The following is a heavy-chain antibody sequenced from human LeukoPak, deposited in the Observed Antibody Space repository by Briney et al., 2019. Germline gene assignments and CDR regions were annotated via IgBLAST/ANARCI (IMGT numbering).Heavy chain of an antibody. V-gene: IGHV3-74*01. J-gene: IGHJ4*02. Sequence: GGSLRLSCAASGFTSSSYWMHWVRQAPGKGLVWVSRMNRDDSSATYADSVKGRFTISRDNSKNTLYLQMNSLRAEDTAVYYCARANCGGDCFPYYFDYWGQGTLVTVSS. CDR3: ARANCGGDCFPYYFDY. CDR1: GFTSSSYW. D-gene: IGHD2-21*02. CDR2: MNRDDSSA.